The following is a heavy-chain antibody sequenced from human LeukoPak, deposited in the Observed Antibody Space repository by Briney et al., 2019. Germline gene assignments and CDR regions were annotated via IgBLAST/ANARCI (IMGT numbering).Heavy chain of an antibody. J-gene: IGHJ4*02. CDR1: GFSFTAYS. CDR3: ARRFDS. CDR2: IGPGGDI. V-gene: IGHV3-48*01. Sequence: GGSLRLSCAASGFSFTAYSMNWVREAPGRGLEWISYIGPGGDIYYADSVTGRFTVSRDTAKNSLYLQMNGLRVEDTAVYYCARRFDSWGQGTLVTVSS.